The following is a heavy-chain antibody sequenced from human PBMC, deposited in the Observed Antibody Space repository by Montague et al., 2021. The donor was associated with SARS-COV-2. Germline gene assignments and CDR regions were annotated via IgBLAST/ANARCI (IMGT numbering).Heavy chain of an antibody. CDR2: ICYSGST. CDR3: ARGGGYDNYGLDV. D-gene: IGHD3-22*01. Sequence: SETLSLTCTVSGGSISNYNWSWIRQPPGRGQERNGYICYSGSTDYSSYLKSRVTISLDTSKNQFSLTVTSVTAADTAVYYCARGGGYDNYGLDVWGPGTTVTVSS. V-gene: IGHV4-59*01. J-gene: IGHJ6*02. CDR1: GGSISNYN.